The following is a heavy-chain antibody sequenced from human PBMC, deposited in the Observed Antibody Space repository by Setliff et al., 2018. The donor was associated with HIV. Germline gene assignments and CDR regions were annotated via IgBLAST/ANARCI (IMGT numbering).Heavy chain of an antibody. D-gene: IGHD2-2*01. CDR2: VSHSGST. V-gene: IGHV4-59*01. CDR1: PGSITVYY. CDR3: ARTRGRAPVSYYFDN. Sequence: SETLSLTCTVSPGSITVYYWTWVRQPPGRGLEWIGYVSHSGSTSYNPSLNSRVTMPVDTSRDQFSLKLSSVTAADTAVYYCARTRGRAPVSYYFDNWGQGRLVTVSS. J-gene: IGHJ4*02.